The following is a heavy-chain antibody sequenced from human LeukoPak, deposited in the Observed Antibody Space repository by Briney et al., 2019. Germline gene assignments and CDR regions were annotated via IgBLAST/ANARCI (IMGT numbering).Heavy chain of an antibody. CDR3: ARGPRVGTAMAYYYYYGMDV. CDR1: GGSFSGYY. CDR2: INHSGST. D-gene: IGHD5-18*01. V-gene: IGHV4-34*01. Sequence: SETLSLTCAVYGGSFSGYYWSWIRQPPGKGLEWIGEINHSGSTNYNPSLKSRVTISVDTSKNQFSLKLSSVTAADTAVYYCARGPRVGTAMAYYYYYGMDVWGQGTTVTVSS. J-gene: IGHJ6*02.